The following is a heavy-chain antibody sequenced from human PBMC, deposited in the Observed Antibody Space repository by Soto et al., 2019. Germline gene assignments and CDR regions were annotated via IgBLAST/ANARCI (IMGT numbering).Heavy chain of an antibody. J-gene: IGHJ4*02. D-gene: IGHD6-19*01. Sequence: QVYLVQSGAEVKQPGSSVKISCKTSGNSFGSYALSWVRQAPGQGLEWMGGVIPVFATANYAQKFRGRMTVTADESTTTVYMELSSLGSEDTAIHYCTAHITVTGPLDYWGQGTLVSVSS. V-gene: IGHV1-69*12. CDR3: TAHITVTGPLDY. CDR1: GNSFGSYA. CDR2: VIPVFATA.